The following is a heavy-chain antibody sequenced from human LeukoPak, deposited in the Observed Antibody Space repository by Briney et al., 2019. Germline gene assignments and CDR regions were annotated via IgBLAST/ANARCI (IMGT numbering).Heavy chain of an antibody. CDR2: MSSGGST. V-gene: IGHV4-4*07. D-gene: IGHD3/OR15-3a*01. Sequence: PSETLSLTCTVSGASISLYYCSWIRQPAGKGLEWIGRMSSGGSTNYNPSLKSRVTMSVDTSKNQFFLDLSSVTAADTAVYYCARDSRTERPWYFDLWGRGTLVTVSS. CDR3: ARDSRTERPWYFDL. J-gene: IGHJ2*01. CDR1: GASISLYY.